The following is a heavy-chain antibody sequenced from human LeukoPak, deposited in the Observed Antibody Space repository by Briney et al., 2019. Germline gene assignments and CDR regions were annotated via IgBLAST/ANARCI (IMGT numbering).Heavy chain of an antibody. V-gene: IGHV3-30*04. CDR1: GFTFSSYA. CDR2: ISYDGSNK. CDR3: ARDTNGMDV. D-gene: IGHD1-26*01. Sequence: GGSLRLSCAASGFTFSSYAMHWVRHAPGKGLEWVAVISYDGSNKYYADSVKGRFTISRDNSTNTLYLQMNSLRAEDTAVYYCARDTNGMDVWGQGTTVTVSS. J-gene: IGHJ6*02.